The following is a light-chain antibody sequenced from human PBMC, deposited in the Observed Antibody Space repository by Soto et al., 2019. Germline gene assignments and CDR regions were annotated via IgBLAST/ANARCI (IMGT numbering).Light chain of an antibody. CDR3: QQRSNWLIS. Sequence: EIVLTQSPATLSLTPGERAILSCRASQSVSSYLAWYQQKPGQAPRLLIYAASNRATGIPARFSGSGSRTDFTLTITSLEPEDFAVYYCQQRSNWLISFGPGTKVDIK. J-gene: IGKJ3*01. V-gene: IGKV3-11*01. CDR1: QSVSSY. CDR2: AAS.